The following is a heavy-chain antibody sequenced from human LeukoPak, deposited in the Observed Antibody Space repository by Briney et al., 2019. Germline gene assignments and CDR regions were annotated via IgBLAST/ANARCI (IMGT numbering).Heavy chain of an antibody. V-gene: IGHV4-30-4*01. CDR1: GGSISSGDYY. CDR3: AGRPDASGSYSLDY. J-gene: IGHJ4*02. CDR2: IYHSGST. D-gene: IGHD3-10*01. Sequence: SQTLSLTCTVSGGSISSGDYYWSWTRQPPGKGLEWIGSIYHSGSTYYNPSLKSRVTISVDTSKNQFSLKLSSVTAADTAVYYCAGRPDASGSYSLDYWGQGTLVTVSS.